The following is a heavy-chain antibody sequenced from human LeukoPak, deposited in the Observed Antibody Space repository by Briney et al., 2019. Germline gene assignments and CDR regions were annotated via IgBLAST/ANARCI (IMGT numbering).Heavy chain of an antibody. V-gene: IGHV1-2*02. Sequence: ASVKVSCKASRYTFTGYYMHWVRQAPGQGLEWMGWINPNSGGTNYAQKFQGRVTMTRDTSISTAYMELSRLRSDDTAVYYCARLSGSYYFIDYWGQGTLVTVSS. D-gene: IGHD1-26*01. CDR3: ARLSGSYYFIDY. J-gene: IGHJ4*02. CDR2: INPNSGGT. CDR1: RYTFTGYY.